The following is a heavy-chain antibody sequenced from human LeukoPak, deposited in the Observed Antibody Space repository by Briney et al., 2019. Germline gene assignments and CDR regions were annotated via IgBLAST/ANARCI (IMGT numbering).Heavy chain of an antibody. D-gene: IGHD1-1*01. CDR2: ISYDGSNK. Sequence: GGSLRLSCAASGFTFSSYAMHWVRQAPGKGLEWVAVISYDGSNKYCADSVKGRFTISRDNSKNTLYLQMNSLRAEDTAVYYCARVWGGTGTTPGLFDYWGQGTLVTVSS. J-gene: IGHJ4*02. V-gene: IGHV3-30-3*01. CDR3: ARVWGGTGTTPGLFDY. CDR1: GFTFSSYA.